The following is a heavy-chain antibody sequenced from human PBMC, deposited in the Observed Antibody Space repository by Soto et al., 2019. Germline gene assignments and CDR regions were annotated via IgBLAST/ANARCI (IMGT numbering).Heavy chain of an antibody. D-gene: IGHD3-10*01. CDR3: ARRKYYSPEINP. J-gene: IGHJ5*02. Sequence: LGESLKISCEASGYTFTSYWIGWVPHIPGKVLEWMGIIYPANPDVVYSPSFQGQVTISADKSINTAYLEWSSLKASDTAIYYCARRKYYSPEINPSCPGTLVTVAS. V-gene: IGHV5-51*01. CDR1: GYTFTSYW. CDR2: IYPANPDV.